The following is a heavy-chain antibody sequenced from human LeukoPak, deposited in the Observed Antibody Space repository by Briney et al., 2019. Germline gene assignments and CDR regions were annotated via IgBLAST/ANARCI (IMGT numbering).Heavy chain of an antibody. CDR2: IRYDGSNK. V-gene: IGHV3-30*02. CDR1: GFTFSSYG. CDR3: VKTYSSSWHSTVTDAFDI. D-gene: IGHD6-13*01. J-gene: IGHJ3*02. Sequence: XGSLRLSCAASGFTFSSYGMHWVRQAPGKGLEWVAFIRYDGSNKYYADSVKGRFTISRDNSKNTLYLQMNSLRAEDTAVYYCVKTYSSSWHSTVTDAFDIWGQGTMVTVSS.